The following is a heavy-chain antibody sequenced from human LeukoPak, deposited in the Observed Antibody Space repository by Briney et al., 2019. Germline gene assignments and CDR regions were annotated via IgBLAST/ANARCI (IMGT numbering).Heavy chain of an antibody. CDR1: GFTFSSYW. D-gene: IGHD6-19*01. CDR3: AREITVAGKEGAFDI. J-gene: IGHJ3*02. CDR2: IKQDGSVK. Sequence: GGSLRLSCAASGFTFSSYWMSWVRQAPGKGLEWVANIKQDGSVKYYVDSVKGRFTISRDNAKNSLYLQMNSLRAEDTAIYYCAREITVAGKEGAFDIWGPGTMLTVSS. V-gene: IGHV3-7*05.